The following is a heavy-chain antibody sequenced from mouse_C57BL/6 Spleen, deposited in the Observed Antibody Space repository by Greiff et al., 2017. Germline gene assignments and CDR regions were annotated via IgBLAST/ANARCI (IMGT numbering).Heavy chain of an antibody. CDR1: GFSFNTYA. D-gene: IGHD2-4*01. CDR3: VLCDYDRYYAMDY. CDR2: IRSKSNNYAT. Sequence: EVQRVESGGGLVQPKGSLKLSCAASGFSFNTYAMNWVRQAPGKGLEWVARIRSKSNNYATYYADSVKDRFTISRDDSESMLYLQMNNLKTEDTAMYYCVLCDYDRYYAMDYWGQGTSVTVSS. V-gene: IGHV10-1*01. J-gene: IGHJ4*01.